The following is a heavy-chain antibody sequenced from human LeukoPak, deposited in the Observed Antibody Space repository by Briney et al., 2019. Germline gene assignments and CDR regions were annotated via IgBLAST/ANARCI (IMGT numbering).Heavy chain of an antibody. CDR2: INHSGST. J-gene: IGHJ4*02. V-gene: IGHV4-34*01. Sequence: SETLSLTCVVYGGSFSGYYWSWIRQPPGKGLEWIGEINHSGSTNYNPSLKSRVTISVDTSKNQFSLKLSSVTAADAAVYYCARGGYGFFDYWGQGTLVTVSS. CDR3: ARGGYGFFDY. D-gene: IGHD5-18*01. CDR1: GGSFSGYY.